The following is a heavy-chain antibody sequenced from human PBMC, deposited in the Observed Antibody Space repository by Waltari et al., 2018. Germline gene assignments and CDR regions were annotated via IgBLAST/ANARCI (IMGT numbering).Heavy chain of an antibody. CDR3: ARGISIPELYYFDF. D-gene: IGHD3-3*02. V-gene: IGHV2-70*16. CDR2: IDWDDEK. J-gene: IGHJ4*02. CDR1: GFSLTTRGMS. Sequence: QVTLKESGPVLLKPTQTLTLTCAFSGFSLTTRGMSVSWIRQSPGRALEWLARIDWDDEKFYSTSLKTRLTISTDTSKTQVVLTSTNMDPVDTATYYCARGISIPELYYFDFWGRGTLVTVSS.